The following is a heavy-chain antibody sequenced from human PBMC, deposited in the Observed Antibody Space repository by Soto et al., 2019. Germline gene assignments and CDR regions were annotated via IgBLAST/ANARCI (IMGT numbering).Heavy chain of an antibody. V-gene: IGHV4-61*03. Sequence: PSETLSLTSSVSGASVSSDTYYWSWIRQTPGKGLEWIGFIYYEGSTNYNPSLKSRVTFSVDTSKNYFSLTLTSVTAADTAVYYCARSRSGYDFGSRNYFDYWGQGSLVTVSS. CDR1: GASVSSDTYY. CDR2: IYYEGST. D-gene: IGHD5-12*01. CDR3: ARSRSGYDFGSRNYFDY. J-gene: IGHJ4*02.